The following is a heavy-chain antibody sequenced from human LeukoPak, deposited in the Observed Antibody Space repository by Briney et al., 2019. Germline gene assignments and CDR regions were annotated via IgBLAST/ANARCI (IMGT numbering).Heavy chain of an antibody. CDR3: ARDNDWAFDY. J-gene: IGHJ4*02. V-gene: IGHV3-48*02. Sequence: GGSLRLSCAASGFTFSSYVMSWVRQAPGKGLEWVSYINRNGKTIYYADSVKGRFTISRDNAKNSLYLQMNSLRDEDTAVYYCARDNDWAFDYWGQGTLVTVSS. CDR1: GFTFSSYV. D-gene: IGHD3-9*01. CDR2: INRNGKTI.